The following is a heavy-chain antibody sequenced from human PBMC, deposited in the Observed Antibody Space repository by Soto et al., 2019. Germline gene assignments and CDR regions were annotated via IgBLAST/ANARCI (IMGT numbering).Heavy chain of an antibody. Sequence: QLQLQESGPGLVKPSETLSLTCSVSDDSINSDKYYWGWIRQPPGKGLEWIGSIYYRGNAYYNPSLPTRVTISLYKSRSQFSLKLNSVTAADSAVYFCARLEGLATISYYFDFWGPGALVTVSS. V-gene: IGHV4-39*01. CDR2: IYYRGNA. CDR1: DDSINSDKYY. D-gene: IGHD3-9*01. CDR3: ARLEGLATISYYFDF. J-gene: IGHJ4*02.